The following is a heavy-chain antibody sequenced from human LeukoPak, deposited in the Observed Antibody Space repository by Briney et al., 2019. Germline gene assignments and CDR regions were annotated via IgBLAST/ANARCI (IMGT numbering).Heavy chain of an antibody. J-gene: IGHJ6*03. CDR2: INWDGGST. Sequence: GGSLRLSCAASGFTFDDYGMSWVRQAPGKGLEWVSGINWDGGSTAYADSVKGRFTISRDNAKNSLYLQMNSLRAEDTALYYCARDRPYYGSGSYYKGYYYYYYMDVWGKGTTVTVSS. D-gene: IGHD3-10*01. CDR3: ARDRPYYGSGSYYKGYYYYYYMDV. V-gene: IGHV3-20*04. CDR1: GFTFDDYG.